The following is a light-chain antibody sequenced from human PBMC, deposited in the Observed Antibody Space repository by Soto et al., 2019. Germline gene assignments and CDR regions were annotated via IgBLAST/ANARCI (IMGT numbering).Light chain of an antibody. V-gene: IGKV3-15*01. CDR1: QSVSSN. J-gene: IGKJ1*01. CDR2: GAS. CDR3: QQYGSSGT. Sequence: EIVMTQSPATLSVSPGERATLSCRASQSVSSNLARYQQKPGQAPRLLIYGASTRATGIPARFSGSGYGTDFTLTISRLEPEDFAVYYCQQYGSSGTFGQGTKVE.